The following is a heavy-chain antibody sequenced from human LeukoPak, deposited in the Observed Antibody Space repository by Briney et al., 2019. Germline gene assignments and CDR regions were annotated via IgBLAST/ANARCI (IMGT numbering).Heavy chain of an antibody. V-gene: IGHV4-61*02. J-gene: IGHJ4*02. CDR2: IYTSGST. CDR1: GGSISSGSYY. CDR3: ARVAHDFWSGYYFDY. Sequence: PSQTLSLTCTVSGGSISSGSYYWSWIRQPAGKGLEWIGRIYTSGSTNYNPSLKSRVTISVDTSKNQFSLKLSSVTAADTAVYYCARVAHDFWSGYYFDYWGQGTLVTVSS. D-gene: IGHD3-3*01.